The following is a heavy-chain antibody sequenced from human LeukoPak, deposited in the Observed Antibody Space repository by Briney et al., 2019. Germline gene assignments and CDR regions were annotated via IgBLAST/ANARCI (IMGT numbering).Heavy chain of an antibody. CDR2: IYYSGST. J-gene: IGHJ4*02. D-gene: IGHD3-22*01. CDR3: TRDGPRSSGYPDN. Sequence: SETLSLTCTVSGDSVNSGGYFWSWIRQHPGKGLEWIGYIYYSGSTYYNPSLKSRVTISVDTSKNQFSLKLSSVTAADTAVYYCTRDGPRSSGYPDNWGQGTLVTVSS. CDR1: GDSVNSGGYF. V-gene: IGHV4-31*03.